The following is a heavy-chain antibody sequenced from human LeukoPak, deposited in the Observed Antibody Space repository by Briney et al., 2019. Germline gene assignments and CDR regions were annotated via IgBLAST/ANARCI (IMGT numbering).Heavy chain of an antibody. Sequence: PGGSLRLSCAASGFTFSSYWMHWVRQAPGKGLVWVSRINSDGSSTSYADSVKGRFTISRDNAKNTLYLQMNSLRAEDTAVYYCARTPTTGYYDRTFDYWGQGTLVTVSS. CDR3: ARTPTTGYYDRTFDY. V-gene: IGHV3-74*01. CDR2: INSDGSST. J-gene: IGHJ4*02. CDR1: GFTFSSYW. D-gene: IGHD3-22*01.